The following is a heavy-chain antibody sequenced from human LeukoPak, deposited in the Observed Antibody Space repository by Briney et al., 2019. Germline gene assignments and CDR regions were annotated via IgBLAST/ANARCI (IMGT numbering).Heavy chain of an antibody. V-gene: IGHV4-59*01. CDR1: GGSFSGYY. J-gene: IGHJ6*03. CDR2: IYYSGST. CDR3: AREGIAVAGPHYYYYMDV. Sequence: SETLSLTCAVYGGSFSGYYWSWIRQPPGKGLEWIGYIYYSGSTNYNPSLKSRVTISVDTSKNQFSLKLSSVTAADTAVYYCAREGIAVAGPHYYYYMDVWGKGTTVTVSS. D-gene: IGHD6-19*01.